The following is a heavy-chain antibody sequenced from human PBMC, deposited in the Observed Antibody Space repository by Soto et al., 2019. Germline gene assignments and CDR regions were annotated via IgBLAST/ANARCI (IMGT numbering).Heavy chain of an antibody. CDR1: GGSISSSSYY. Sequence: QLQLQESGPGLVKPSETLSLTCTVSGGSISSSSYYWGWIRQPPGKGLEWIGSIYYSGSTYYNPSLKSRVTISVDTSKNQFSLKLSSVTAADTAVYYCARHGPGDLLAEFDYWGQGTLVTVSS. V-gene: IGHV4-39*01. CDR2: IYYSGST. J-gene: IGHJ4*02. CDR3: ARHGPGDLLAEFDY. D-gene: IGHD2-8*02.